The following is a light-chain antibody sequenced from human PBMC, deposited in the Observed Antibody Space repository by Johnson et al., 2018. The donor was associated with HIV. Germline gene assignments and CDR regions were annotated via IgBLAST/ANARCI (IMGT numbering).Light chain of an antibody. Sequence: QSVLTQPPSVSAAPGQKVTISCSGSSSNIGNNYVSWYQQLPRTAPKLLIYDNDKRPSGIPDRFSGSQSGTSANLGISGLQTGDEADYYCGTWDSRLNVYLFGTGTKVTVL. CDR3: GTWDSRLNVYL. CDR2: DND. CDR1: SSNIGNNY. V-gene: IGLV1-51*01. J-gene: IGLJ1*01.